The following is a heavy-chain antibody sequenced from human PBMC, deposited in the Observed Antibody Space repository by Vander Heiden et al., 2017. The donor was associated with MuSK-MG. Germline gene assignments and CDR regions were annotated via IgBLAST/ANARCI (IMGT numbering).Heavy chain of an antibody. CDR3: ARESGDYYGAATYYYFDY. V-gene: IGHV3-48*03. Sequence: EVQLVESGGGLVQPGGSLRLSCAASGFTFSSYEMNWVRQAPGKGLEWVSYISSSGSTIYYDDSVKVRCTISRDNAKNSLYLQINSLRADDTDVYYCARESGDYYGAATYYYFDYWGQGALVPVS. CDR2: ISSSGSTI. D-gene: IGHD3-10*01. J-gene: IGHJ4*02. CDR1: GFTFSSYE.